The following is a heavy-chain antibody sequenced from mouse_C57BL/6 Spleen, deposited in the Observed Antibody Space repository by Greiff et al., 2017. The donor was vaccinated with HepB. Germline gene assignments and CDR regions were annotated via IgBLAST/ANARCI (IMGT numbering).Heavy chain of an antibody. CDR1: GYAFSSSW. CDR3: ARDDSGGFFAY. D-gene: IGHD3-2*02. Sequence: VQLQESGPELVKPGASVKISCKASGYAFSSSWMNWVKQRPGKGLEWIGRIYPGDGDTNYNGKFKGKATLTADKSSSTAYMQLSSLTSEDSAVYFCARDDSGGFFAYWGQGTLVTVSA. V-gene: IGHV1-82*01. CDR2: IYPGDGDT. J-gene: IGHJ3*01.